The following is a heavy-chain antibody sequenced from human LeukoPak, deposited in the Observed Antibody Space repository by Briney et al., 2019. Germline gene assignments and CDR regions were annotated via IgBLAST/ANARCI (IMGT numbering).Heavy chain of an antibody. CDR3: ARDSVSGSLGY. CDR2: ISYDGSNK. V-gene: IGHV3-30-3*01. Sequence: PGGSLRLSCEASGFTFSSYAMHWVRQAPGKGLEWVAVISYDGSNKYYADSVKGRFTISRDNSKNTLYLQMNSLRAEDTAVYYCARDSVSGSLGYWGQGTLVTVSS. CDR1: GFTFSSYA. D-gene: IGHD6-19*01. J-gene: IGHJ4*02.